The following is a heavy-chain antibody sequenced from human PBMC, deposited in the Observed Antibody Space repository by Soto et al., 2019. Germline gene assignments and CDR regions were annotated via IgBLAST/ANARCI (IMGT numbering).Heavy chain of an antibody. CDR3: ARDKYSGSYDFDY. J-gene: IGHJ4*02. D-gene: IGHD1-26*01. CDR1: GGTFSSYA. V-gene: IGHV1-69*13. Sequence: GASVKVSCKASGGTFSSYAISWVRQAPGQGFEWMGGIIPIFGTANYAQKFQGRVTITADESTSTAYMELSSLRSEDTAVYYCARDKYSGSYDFDYWGQGTLVTVSS. CDR2: IIPIFGTA.